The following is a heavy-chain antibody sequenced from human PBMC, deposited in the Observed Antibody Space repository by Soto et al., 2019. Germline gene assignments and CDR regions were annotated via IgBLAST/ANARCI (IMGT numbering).Heavy chain of an antibody. CDR1: GFTFSSYA. CDR2: ISGSGGST. J-gene: IGHJ6*02. CDR3: AKDGDGWGGMDV. V-gene: IGHV3-23*01. D-gene: IGHD3-16*01. Sequence: EVQLLESGGGLVQPGGSLRLSCAASGFTFSSYAMSWVRQAPGKGLKWVSAISGSGGSTYYADSVKGRFTISRDISKNTLYLKMDTLGAEDTAVYYCAKDGDGWGGMDVWGQGTTVTVSS.